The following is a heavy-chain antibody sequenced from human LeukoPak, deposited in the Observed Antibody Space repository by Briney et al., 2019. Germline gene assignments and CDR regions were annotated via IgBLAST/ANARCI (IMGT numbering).Heavy chain of an antibody. CDR1: GFTFSSYG. Sequence: GGSLRLSCAASGFTFSSYGMHWVRQAPGKGLEWVAVIWYDGSNKYYADSVKGRFTISRDNSKNTLYLQMNSLRAEDTAVYYCATIAAPRFYYMDVWGKGTTVTVSS. J-gene: IGHJ6*03. CDR2: IWYDGSNK. V-gene: IGHV3-30*02. CDR3: ATIAAPRFYYMDV. D-gene: IGHD6-6*01.